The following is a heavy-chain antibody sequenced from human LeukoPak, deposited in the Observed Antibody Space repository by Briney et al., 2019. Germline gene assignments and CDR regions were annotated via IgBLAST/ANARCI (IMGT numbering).Heavy chain of an antibody. CDR3: ARGRILTGLLYFDY. Sequence: GASVKVSCKASGGTFSSYAISWVRQAPGQGLEWMGGIIPIFGTANYAQKFQGRVTITADESTSTAYMELSSLRSEDTAVYYCARGRILTGLLYFDYWGRGTLVTVSS. D-gene: IGHD3-9*01. CDR1: GGTFSSYA. CDR2: IIPIFGTA. J-gene: IGHJ4*02. V-gene: IGHV1-69*13.